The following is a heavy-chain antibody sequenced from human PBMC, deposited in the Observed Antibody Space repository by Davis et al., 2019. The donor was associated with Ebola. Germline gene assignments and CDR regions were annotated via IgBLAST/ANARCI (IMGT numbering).Heavy chain of an antibody. D-gene: IGHD2-15*01. CDR1: GFTFRSYS. CDR3: ARMGLLGGGWNIDY. CDR2: ISRGGNYI. J-gene: IGHJ4*02. V-gene: IGHV3-21*01. Sequence: PGGSLRLSCAASGFTFRSYSMNWVRQAPGKGLEWVSSISRGGNYIYYPDSLKGRFTISRDNAKNSLYLQMNSLRVEDTAVYYCARMGLLGGGWNIDYWGQGTLVTVSS.